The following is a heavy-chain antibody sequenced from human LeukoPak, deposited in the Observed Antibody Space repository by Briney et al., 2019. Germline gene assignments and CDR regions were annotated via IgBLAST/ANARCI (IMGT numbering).Heavy chain of an antibody. CDR1: AFTFSSYW. V-gene: IGHV3-74*01. J-gene: IGHJ4*02. CDR3: AGMTHYYFDY. CDR2: VNSDGSST. Sequence: GGSLRLSCAASAFTFSSYWMHWVRQAPGKGLVWVSRVNSDGSSTNYADSVKGRFTISRDNAKNSLYLQMNSLRAEDTAVYYCAGMTHYYFDYWGQGTLVTVSS.